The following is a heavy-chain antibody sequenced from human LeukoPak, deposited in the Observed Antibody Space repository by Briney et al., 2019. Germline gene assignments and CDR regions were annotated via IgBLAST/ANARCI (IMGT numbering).Heavy chain of an antibody. J-gene: IGHJ6*02. V-gene: IGHV4-59*01. D-gene: IGHD1-26*01. CDR3: ARDQGEVSGSYYYYGMDV. Sequence: PSATLSLTCTVSGGSISSYYWSWIRQPPGKGLEWIGYIYYSGSTNYNPSLKSRVTISVDTSKNQFSLKLSSVTAADTAVYYCARDQGEVSGSYYYYGMDVWGQGTTVTVSS. CDR2: IYYSGST. CDR1: GGSISSYY.